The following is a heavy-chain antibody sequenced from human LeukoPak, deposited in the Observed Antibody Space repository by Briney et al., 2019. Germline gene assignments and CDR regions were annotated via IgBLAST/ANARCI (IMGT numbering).Heavy chain of an antibody. V-gene: IGHV3-33*01. CDR1: GSTFSSYG. J-gene: IGHJ4*02. CDR3: ARDSSYMDFGC. CDR2: IWYDGSNK. Sequence: SMTLSCAASGSTFSSYGMHWVRQAPGKGMEWVAFIWYDGSNKYYADTVKGRFTISRDNSKSTLYLQMSSLRAEDTAVYYCARDSSYMDFGCWGQGTLVTVSS. D-gene: IGHD2-2*02.